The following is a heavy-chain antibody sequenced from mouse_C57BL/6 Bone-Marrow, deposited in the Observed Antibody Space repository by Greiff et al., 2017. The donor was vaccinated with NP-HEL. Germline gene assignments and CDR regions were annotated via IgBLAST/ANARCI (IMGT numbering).Heavy chain of an antibody. V-gene: IGHV5-6*01. CDR3: ARQDGAY. CDR2: ISSGGSYT. D-gene: IGHD2-3*01. CDR1: GFTFSSYG. Sequence: EVQLQESGGDLVKPGGSLKLSCAASGFTFSSYGMSWVRQTPDKRLEWVATISSGGSYTYYPDSVKGRFTITRDNAKNTLYLQMSSLKSEDTAMYYCARQDGAYWGPGTLVTVSA. J-gene: IGHJ3*01.